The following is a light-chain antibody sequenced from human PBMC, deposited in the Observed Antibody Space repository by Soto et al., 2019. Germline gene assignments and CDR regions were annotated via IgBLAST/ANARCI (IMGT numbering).Light chain of an antibody. CDR1: QSVSSY. Sequence: EIVLTQSPATLSLSPGETATLSCRASQSVSSYLAWYQQKPGQAPRLLIYDASNRATGIPARFSGSGSGTDFTLTISSLEPEDFAVYYCQQRSNWPPTVGGGTKVEIK. CDR2: DAS. V-gene: IGKV3-11*01. CDR3: QQRSNWPPT. J-gene: IGKJ4*01.